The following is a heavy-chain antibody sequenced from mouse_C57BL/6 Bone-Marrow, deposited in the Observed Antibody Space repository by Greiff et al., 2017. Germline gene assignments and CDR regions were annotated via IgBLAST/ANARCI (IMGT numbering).Heavy chain of an antibody. V-gene: IGHV5-6*01. J-gene: IGHJ3*01. CDR1: GFTFSSYG. CDR2: ISSGGSYT. D-gene: IGHD2-3*01. CDR3: ARKDGYYLFAY. Sequence: EVQRVESGGDLVKPGGSLKLSCAASGFTFSSYGMSWVRQTPDKRLEWVATISSGGSYTYYPDSVKGRFTISRDNAKNTLYLQMSSLKSEDTAMYYCARKDGYYLFAYWGQGTLVTVSA.